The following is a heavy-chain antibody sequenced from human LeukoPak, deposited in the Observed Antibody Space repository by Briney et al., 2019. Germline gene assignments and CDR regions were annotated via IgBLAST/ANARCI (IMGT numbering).Heavy chain of an antibody. D-gene: IGHD2-15*01. CDR3: ARDLGYCSGGSCYRPWFDP. J-gene: IGHJ5*02. CDR2: IYSGGST. Sequence: GGSLRLSCAASGFTVSSNYMSWVRQAPGKGLEWVSVIYSGGSTYYADSVKGRLTISRDNSKNTLYLQMNSLRAGDTAVYYCARDLGYCSGGSCYRPWFDPWGQGTLVTVSS. V-gene: IGHV3-66*01. CDR1: GFTVSSNY.